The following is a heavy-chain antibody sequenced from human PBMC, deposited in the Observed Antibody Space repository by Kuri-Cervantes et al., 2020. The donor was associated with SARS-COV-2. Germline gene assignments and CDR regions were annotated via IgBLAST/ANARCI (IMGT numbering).Heavy chain of an antibody. Sequence: GESLKISCTASGFTFGDYAMSWVRQAPGKGLEWVGFIRSKAYGGTTEYAASVKGRFTISRDDSKSIAYLQMNSLKTEDTAVYYCTSEKQLGPSYGRSKRLDYWGQGTLVTVSS. V-gene: IGHV3-49*04. CDR1: GFTFGDYA. CDR3: TSEKQLGPSYGRSKRLDY. D-gene: IGHD6-6*01. CDR2: IRSKAYGGTT. J-gene: IGHJ4*02.